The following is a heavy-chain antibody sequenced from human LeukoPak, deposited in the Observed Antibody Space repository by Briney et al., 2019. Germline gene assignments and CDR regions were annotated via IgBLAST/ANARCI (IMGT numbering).Heavy chain of an antibody. CDR3: ARGERDTAMATDY. CDR2: INPSSGGT. V-gene: IGHV1-2*06. D-gene: IGHD5-18*01. CDR1: GYTFTGYY. J-gene: IGHJ4*02. Sequence: ASVKVSCKASGYTFTGYYMHWVRQAPGQGLEWMGRINPSSGGTNYAQKFQGRVTMTRDTSISTAYMELSRLRSDDTAVYYCARGERDTAMATDYWGQGTLVTVSS.